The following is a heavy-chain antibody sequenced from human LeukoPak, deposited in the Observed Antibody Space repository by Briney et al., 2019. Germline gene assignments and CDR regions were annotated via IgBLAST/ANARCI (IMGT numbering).Heavy chain of an antibody. D-gene: IGHD2-2*01. Sequence: QPGGSLRLSCAASGFTFSSYAMSWVRQAPGKGLEWVSAISGSGGSTYYADSVKGRFTISRDNSKNTLYLQMNSLRAEDTAVYYCAKFPLYCSSTSCQHNWFDPWGQGTLVTVSS. CDR1: GFTFSSYA. V-gene: IGHV3-23*01. CDR3: AKFPLYCSSTSCQHNWFDP. CDR2: ISGSGGST. J-gene: IGHJ5*02.